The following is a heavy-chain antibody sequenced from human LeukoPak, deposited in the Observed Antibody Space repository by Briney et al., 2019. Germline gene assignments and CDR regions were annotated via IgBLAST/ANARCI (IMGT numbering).Heavy chain of an antibody. D-gene: IGHD6-13*01. CDR3: AKAGYSSSWPFDY. V-gene: IGHV3-23*01. J-gene: IGHJ4*02. Sequence: GGSLRLSCAASGFSFSSNGMSWVRQAPGKGLEWVSALSGSGSTAYYADSVKGRFTISRDNSKNTVFLQMNSLRVEDTAVYYCAKAGYSSSWPFDYWGQGTQVTVSS. CDR1: GFSFSSNG. CDR2: LSGSGSTA.